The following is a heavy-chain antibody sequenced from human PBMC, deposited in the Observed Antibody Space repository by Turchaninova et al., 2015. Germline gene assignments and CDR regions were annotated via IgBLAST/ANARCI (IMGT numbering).Heavy chain of an antibody. CDR3: ARHKSALFDY. J-gene: IGHJ4*02. CDR2: IYQSGST. V-gene: IGHV4-38-2*01. Sequence: QLQLQESGPGLVKPSETLSLPCAVSGYSISSGYFWGWVRQPPGKGLEWIGSIYQSGSTYYNPSLKSRVTISVDTSKNQFSLKLSSVTAADTAVYYCARHKSALFDYWGQGTLVTVSS. CDR1: GYSISSGYF.